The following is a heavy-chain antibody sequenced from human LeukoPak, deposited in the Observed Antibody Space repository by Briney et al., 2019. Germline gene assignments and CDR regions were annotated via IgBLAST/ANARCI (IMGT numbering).Heavy chain of an antibody. CDR1: GGSISSYY. Sequence: PSETLSLTCTVSGGSISSYYWSWIRQPPGKGLEWIGYIYYSGDTNYNPSLKSRVTMSVDTSKNQFSLKLSSVTAADTAVYYCARDHRYGDYLTYDAFDIWGQGTIVTVSS. V-gene: IGHV4-59*12. D-gene: IGHD4-17*01. CDR3: ARDHRYGDYLTYDAFDI. CDR2: IYYSGDT. J-gene: IGHJ3*02.